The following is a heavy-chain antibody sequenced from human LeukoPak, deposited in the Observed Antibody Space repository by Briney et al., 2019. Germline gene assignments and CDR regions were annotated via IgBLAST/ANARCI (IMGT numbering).Heavy chain of an antibody. D-gene: IGHD5-18*01. CDR3: ARGEYSYGYEDAFDI. V-gene: IGHV3-48*03. J-gene: IGHJ3*02. Sequence: PGGSLRLSCAASGFTFSSYEMNWVRQAPGKGLEWVSYISSSGSTIYYADSVKGRFTISRDNAKNSLYLQMNSLRAEDTAVYYCARGEYSYGYEDAFDIWGQGTMVTVSS. CDR1: GFTFSSYE. CDR2: ISSSGSTI.